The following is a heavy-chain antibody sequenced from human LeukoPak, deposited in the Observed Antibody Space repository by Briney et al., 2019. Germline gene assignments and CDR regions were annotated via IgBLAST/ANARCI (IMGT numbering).Heavy chain of an antibody. CDR3: AKKYNTGLDP. CDR2: INSDGSST. Sequence: GGSLRLSCAASGFTFSSSWMYWVRQAPGKGLVWVSRINSDGSSTSYADSVKGRFTISRDNAKNTLYLQMNSLRAEDTAVYYCAKKYNTGLDPWGQGTLVTVSS. CDR1: GFTFSSSW. J-gene: IGHJ5*02. V-gene: IGHV3-74*01. D-gene: IGHD1-14*01.